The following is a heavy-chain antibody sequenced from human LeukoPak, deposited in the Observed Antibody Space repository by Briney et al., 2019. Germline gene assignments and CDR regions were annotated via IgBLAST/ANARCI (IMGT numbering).Heavy chain of an antibody. D-gene: IGHD1-26*01. CDR2: INSDALWM. V-gene: IGHV3-21*01. Sequence: GGSLRLSCAASGFTFRTYSMNWIRQAPGKGLEWVSSINSDALWMYYAGSARGRFTVSRDNTKNSLYLQMNSLRIENTAVYYCAKDRGSWSYGGFDYWGQGILVTVSS. CDR3: AKDRGSWSYGGFDY. J-gene: IGHJ4*02. CDR1: GFTFRTYS.